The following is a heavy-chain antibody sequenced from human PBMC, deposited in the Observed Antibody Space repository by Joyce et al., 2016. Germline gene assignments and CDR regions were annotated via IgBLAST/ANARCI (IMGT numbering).Heavy chain of an antibody. D-gene: IGHD6-19*01. Sequence: EVQLVQSGAEVKKPGESLKISCTASGYSFTKYWIAWVRQMAGKGLEWRGSVNPGDSDTRYSPSFQGQVTLSADKSITTAYLQWNGLKASDTATYFCARRSIQVAAWFFDHWGQGTLVTVSS. CDR1: GYSFTKYW. V-gene: IGHV5-51*01. J-gene: IGHJ4*02. CDR3: ARRSIQVAAWFFDH. CDR2: VNPGDSDT.